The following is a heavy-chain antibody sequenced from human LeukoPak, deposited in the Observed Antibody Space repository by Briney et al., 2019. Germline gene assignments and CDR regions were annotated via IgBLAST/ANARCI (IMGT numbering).Heavy chain of an antibody. CDR2: INPNSGGT. CDR3: AGGGRYNWNANPNWFDP. D-gene: IGHD1-1*01. J-gene: IGHJ5*02. V-gene: IGHV1-2*04. Sequence: GASVKVSCKASGYTFTGYYMHWVRQAPGQGLEWMGWINPNSGGTNYAQKFQGWVTMTRDTSISTAYMELSRLRSDDTAVYYCAGGGRYNWNANPNWFDPWGQGTLVTVSS. CDR1: GYTFTGYY.